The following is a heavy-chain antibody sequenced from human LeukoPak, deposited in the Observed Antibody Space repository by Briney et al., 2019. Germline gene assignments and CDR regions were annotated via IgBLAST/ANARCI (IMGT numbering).Heavy chain of an antibody. D-gene: IGHD3-10*01. Sequence: GGSLRLSCAASGFTFSTYSMNWVRQAPGKGLEWVSSISSSSSYIYYADSVKGRFTISRDNSKNTLYLQMNSLRAEDTAVYYCARGGNYYGSGSYYSRNYFDYWGQGTLVTVSS. V-gene: IGHV3-21*01. CDR2: ISSSSSYI. CDR1: GFTFSTYS. J-gene: IGHJ4*02. CDR3: ARGGNYYGSGSYYSRNYFDY.